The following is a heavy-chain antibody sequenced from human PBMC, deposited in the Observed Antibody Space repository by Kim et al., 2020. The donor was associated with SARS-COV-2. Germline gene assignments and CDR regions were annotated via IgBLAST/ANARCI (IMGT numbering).Heavy chain of an antibody. D-gene: IGHD5-12*01. J-gene: IGHJ4*02. CDR3: AVIRGYSGYDPDY. Sequence: ASVKVSCKASGYTFTGYYMHWVRQAPGQGLEWMGWINPNSGGTNYAQKFQGRVTMTRDTSISTAYMELSRLRSDDTAVYYCAVIRGYSGYDPDYWGQGTLVTVSS. CDR1: GYTFTGYY. CDR2: INPNSGGT. V-gene: IGHV1-2*02.